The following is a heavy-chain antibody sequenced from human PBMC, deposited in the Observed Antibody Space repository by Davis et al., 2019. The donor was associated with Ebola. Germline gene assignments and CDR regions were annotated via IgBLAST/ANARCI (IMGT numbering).Heavy chain of an antibody. D-gene: IGHD6-13*01. CDR3: ARLVRGN. J-gene: IGHJ4*02. CDR2: ISYDGSNK. CDR1: GFTFSSYA. V-gene: IGHV3-30-3*01. Sequence: GESLKISCAASGFTFSSYAMHWVRQAPGKGLEWVAVISYDGSNKYYADSVKGRFTISRDNAKNSLYLQMNSLRAEDTAVYYCARLVRGNWGQGTLVTVSS.